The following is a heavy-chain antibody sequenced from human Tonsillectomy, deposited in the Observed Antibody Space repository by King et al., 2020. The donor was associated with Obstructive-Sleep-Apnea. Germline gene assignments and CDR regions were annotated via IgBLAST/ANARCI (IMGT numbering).Heavy chain of an antibody. Sequence: VQLVESGGGLVKPGGSLRLSCAASGFTFSSYSMNWVRQAPGKGLEWVSSISSSSSYIYYADSVKGRFTISRDNAKNSLYLQMNSLRAEDTAVYYCARRGGVTMVGEVFGGNGMAVGGQGPTV. V-gene: IGHV3-21*01. CDR2: ISSSSSYI. J-gene: IGHJ6*02. D-gene: IGHD3-10*01. CDR3: ARRGGVTMVGEVFGGNGMAV. CDR1: GFTFSSYS.